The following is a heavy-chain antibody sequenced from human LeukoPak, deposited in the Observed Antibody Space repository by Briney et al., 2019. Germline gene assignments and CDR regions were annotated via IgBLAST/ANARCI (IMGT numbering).Heavy chain of an antibody. CDR2: ISGSGDST. CDR1: GFIFRSYA. CDR3: AKDIGYDSSGYDAFDI. V-gene: IGHV3-23*01. D-gene: IGHD3-22*01. Sequence: GGSLRLSCAASGFIFRSYAMSWVRQAPGKGLEWVSEISGSGDSTYYADSVKGRFTISRDNSKSTLYLQMNSLRAEDTAVYYCAKDIGYDSSGYDAFDIWGQGTMVTVSS. J-gene: IGHJ3*02.